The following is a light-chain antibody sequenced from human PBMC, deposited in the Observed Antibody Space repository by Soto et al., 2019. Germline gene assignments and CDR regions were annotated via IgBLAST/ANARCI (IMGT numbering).Light chain of an antibody. V-gene: IGLV6-57*04. J-gene: IGLJ1*01. CDR3: QSYDSSNHGV. CDR2: EDN. CDR1: SGSIASNY. Sequence: NFMLTQPHSVSESPGKTVTISCTRSSGSIASNYVQWYQQRPGSAPTTVIYEDNQRPSGVPDRFSGSIDSSSNSASLTISGLMTEDEADYYCQSYDSSNHGVFGTGTKVTVL.